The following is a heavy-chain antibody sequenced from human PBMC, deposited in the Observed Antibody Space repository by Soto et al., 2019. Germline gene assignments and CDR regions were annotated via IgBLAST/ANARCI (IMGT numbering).Heavy chain of an antibody. CDR3: ARYRAVNGAFDY. Sequence: QVQLQQWGAGLLKPSETLSLTCGVSGGSFSGSYWNWIRQPPGKGLEWIGEINLTGSASYSPSLRSRVTISIDTSRNQFSLNVDSVTAADTAVYYCARYRAVNGAFDYWCQGSLVTVSP. CDR1: GGSFSGSY. V-gene: IGHV4-34*01. CDR2: INLTGSA. D-gene: IGHD1-26*01. J-gene: IGHJ4*02.